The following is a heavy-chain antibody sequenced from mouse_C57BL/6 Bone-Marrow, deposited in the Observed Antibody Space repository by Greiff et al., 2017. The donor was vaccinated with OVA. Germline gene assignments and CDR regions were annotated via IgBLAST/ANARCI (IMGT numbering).Heavy chain of an antibody. CDR3: EGLGRQRSRSAMQS. CDR2: ISTGGGST. CDR1: GFTFSDSY. Sequence: EVQGVESGGGLVQPGGSLKLSCAASGFTFSDSYMHWVRQTPEQRLEWVAYISTGGGSTYYPDTVKGRFTITRDNAKNTLYLQVSRLKSEDTAMYYCEGLGRQRSRSAMQSWGQGTPVTVSA. J-gene: IGHJ4*01. D-gene: IGHD4-1*01. V-gene: IGHV5-12*01.